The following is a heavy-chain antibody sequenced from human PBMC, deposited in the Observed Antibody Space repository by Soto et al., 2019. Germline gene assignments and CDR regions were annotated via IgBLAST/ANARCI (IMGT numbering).Heavy chain of an antibody. V-gene: IGHV3-30*18. J-gene: IGHJ4*02. D-gene: IGHD6-19*01. Sequence: HPGGSLRLSCAASGFTFSSSGMHWVRQAPGKGLEWVAVTSYDGSSGYYADSVRGRFTISRDNSKNTLYLQMNSLRAEDTAVYYCAKSPPAVAGHFDYWGQGTLVTVSS. CDR3: AKSPPAVAGHFDY. CDR1: GFTFSSSG. CDR2: TSYDGSSG.